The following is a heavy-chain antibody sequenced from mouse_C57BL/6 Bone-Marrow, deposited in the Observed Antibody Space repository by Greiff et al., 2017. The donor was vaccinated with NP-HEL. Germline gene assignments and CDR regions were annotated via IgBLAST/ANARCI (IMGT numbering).Heavy chain of an antibody. J-gene: IGHJ1*03. D-gene: IGHD2-4*01. CDR3: AKTEFSLYYDYDGYFDV. CDR2: IWSGGST. CDR1: GFSLTSYG. Sequence: VQLQQSGPGLVQPSQSLSITCTVSGFSLTSYGVHWVRQPPGKGLEWLGVIWSGGSTDYNAAFISRLSISKDNSKGQVFFKMNSLQADDTAIYYCAKTEFSLYYDYDGYFDVWGTGTTVTVSS. V-gene: IGHV2-4*01.